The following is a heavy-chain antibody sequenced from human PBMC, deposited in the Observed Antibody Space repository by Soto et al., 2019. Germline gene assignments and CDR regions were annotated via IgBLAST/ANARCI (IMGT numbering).Heavy chain of an antibody. CDR1: GFTFSDHY. J-gene: IGHJ2*01. D-gene: IGHD6-19*01. CDR2: TRNKANSYTT. CDR3: AASRGWPHWYFDL. V-gene: IGHV3-72*01. Sequence: GGSLRLSCAASGFTFSDHYMDWVRQAPGKGLEWVGRTRNKANSYTTEYAASVKGRFTISRDDSKNSLYLQMNSLKTEDTAVYYCAASRGWPHWYFDLWGRGTLVTVSS.